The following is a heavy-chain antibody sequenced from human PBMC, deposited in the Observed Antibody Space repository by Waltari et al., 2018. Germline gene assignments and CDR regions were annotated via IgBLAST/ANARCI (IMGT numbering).Heavy chain of an antibody. V-gene: IGHV4-38-2*01. CDR3: ARIPIRAIAAAGTYYFDY. J-gene: IGHJ4*02. Sequence: QVQLQESGPGLVKPSETLSLTCAVSGYSISSGYYWGWIRQPPGKGLEWIGSIYHSGSTYYNPSLKSRVTISVDASKNQFSLKLSSVTAADTAVYYCARIPIRAIAAAGTYYFDYWGQGTLVTVSS. CDR2: IYHSGST. D-gene: IGHD6-13*01. CDR1: GYSISSGYY.